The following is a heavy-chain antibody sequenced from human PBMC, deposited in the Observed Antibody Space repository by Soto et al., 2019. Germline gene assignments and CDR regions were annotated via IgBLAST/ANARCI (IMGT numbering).Heavy chain of an antibody. Sequence: PSETLSLTCTVSGGSISSGDYYWSWIRQPPGKGLEWIGYIYYSGSAYYNPSLKSRPTISVDTSRNQFSLELTSVTAADTAVYYCARLYYYDTGGYLIFEYWGRGTLVTVSS. CDR1: GGSISSGDYY. J-gene: IGHJ4*02. D-gene: IGHD3-22*01. CDR2: IYYSGSA. V-gene: IGHV4-30-4*01. CDR3: ARLYYYDTGGYLIFEY.